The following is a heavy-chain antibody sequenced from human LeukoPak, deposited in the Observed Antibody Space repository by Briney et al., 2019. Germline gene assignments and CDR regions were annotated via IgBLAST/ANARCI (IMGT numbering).Heavy chain of an antibody. D-gene: IGHD6-19*01. J-gene: IGHJ4*02. CDR3: ARLSIAVI. CDR1: GGSISSSSYY. V-gene: IGHV4-39*01. Sequence: PSETLSLTCTVSGGSISSSSYYWGWIRQPPGKGLEWIGSIYYSGSTYYNPSIKSRVTISVDTSKNQFSLKLSSVTAADTAVYYCARLSIAVIWGQGTLVTVSS. CDR2: IYYSGST.